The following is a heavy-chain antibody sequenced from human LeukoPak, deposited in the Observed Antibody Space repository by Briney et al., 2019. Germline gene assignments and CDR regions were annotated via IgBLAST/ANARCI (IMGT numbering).Heavy chain of an antibody. V-gene: IGHV4-59*01. CDR3: ARDILTGYSRRYYYYGMDV. CDR1: GGSISSYY. D-gene: IGHD3-9*01. CDR2: IYYSGST. Sequence: PSETLSLTCTVSGGSISSYYWSWIRQPPGKGLEWIGYIYYSGSTNYNPSLESRVTISVDTSKNQFSLKLSSVTAADTAVYYCARDILTGYSRRYYYYGMDVWGQGTTVTVSS. J-gene: IGHJ6*02.